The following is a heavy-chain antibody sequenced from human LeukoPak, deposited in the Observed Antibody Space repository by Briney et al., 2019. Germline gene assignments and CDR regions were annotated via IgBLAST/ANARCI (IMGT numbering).Heavy chain of an antibody. CDR3: ARGLTYYDFWSGYATPTYYFDY. V-gene: IGHV1-46*01. D-gene: IGHD3-3*01. Sequence: ASVKVSCKASGSTFTSYYMHWVRQAPGQGLEWMGIINPSGGSTSYAQKFQGRVTMTRDMSTSTVYMELSSLRSEDTAVYYCARGLTYYDFWSGYATPTYYFDYWGQGTLVTVSS. CDR1: GSTFTSYY. J-gene: IGHJ4*02. CDR2: INPSGGST.